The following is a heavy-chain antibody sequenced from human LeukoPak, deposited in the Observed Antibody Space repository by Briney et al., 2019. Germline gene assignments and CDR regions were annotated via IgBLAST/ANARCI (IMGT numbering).Heavy chain of an antibody. CDR1: GGTFSSYT. CDR3: ARDISSSPLAGN. Sequence: SVKVSCKASGGTFSSYTISWVRQAPGQGLEWMGRIIPILGIANYAQKFQGRVTITADKSTSTAYMERSSLRSEDTAVYYCARDISSSPLAGNWGQGTLVTVSS. CDR2: IIPILGIA. V-gene: IGHV1-69*04. J-gene: IGHJ4*02. D-gene: IGHD6-6*01.